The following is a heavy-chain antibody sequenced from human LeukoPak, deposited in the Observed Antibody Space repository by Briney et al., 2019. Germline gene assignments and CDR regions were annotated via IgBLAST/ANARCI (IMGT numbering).Heavy chain of an antibody. CDR1: GGSISSSNW. Sequence: SETLSLTCAVSGGSISSSNWWNWVRQPPGKGLEWIGEIYRSGSTNYNPPLKSRVTISVDKSKNQFSLKLTSVTAADTAVYYCARDIADYTEGFGAFDIWGQGTMVTVSS. CDR2: IYRSGST. V-gene: IGHV4-4*02. D-gene: IGHD3-3*01. J-gene: IGHJ3*02. CDR3: ARDIADYTEGFGAFDI.